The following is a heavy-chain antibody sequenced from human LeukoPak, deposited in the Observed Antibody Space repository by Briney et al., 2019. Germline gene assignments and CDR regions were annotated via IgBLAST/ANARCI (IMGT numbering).Heavy chain of an antibody. CDR1: GFTFSNYD. CDR2: IGTAGDT. J-gene: IGHJ4*02. V-gene: IGHV3-13*04. Sequence: GGSLGLSCAASGFTFSNYDMHWVRQAIGKGLEWVSAIGTAGDTYYQGSVRGRFTMSRENAKNSLYLQMNSLTAGDTAVYYCARGADTHFDYWGQGILVTVSS. D-gene: IGHD2-15*01. CDR3: ARGADTHFDY.